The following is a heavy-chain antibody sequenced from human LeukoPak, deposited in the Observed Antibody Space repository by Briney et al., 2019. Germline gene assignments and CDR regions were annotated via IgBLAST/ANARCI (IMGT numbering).Heavy chain of an antibody. CDR2: IYHSGST. Sequence: SETLSLTCTVSGYSISSGYYWGWIRQPPGKGLEWIGSIYHSGSTYYNPSLKSRVTISVDTSKNQFSLKLSSVTAADTAVYYCARDGVGDYGESWGQGTLVTVSS. CDR3: ARDGVGDYGES. D-gene: IGHD2-15*01. CDR1: GYSISSGYY. J-gene: IGHJ4*02. V-gene: IGHV4-38-2*02.